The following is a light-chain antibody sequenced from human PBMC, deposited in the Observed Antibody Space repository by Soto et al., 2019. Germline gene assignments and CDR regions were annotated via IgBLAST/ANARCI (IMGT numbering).Light chain of an antibody. J-gene: IGLJ1*01. CDR1: SSDVGTRNF. CDR2: QVT. V-gene: IGLV2-14*01. Sequence: QSALTQPASVSGSPGQSITISCTGTSSDVGTRNFVSWYQQHPGKALKLMIYQVTNRPSGVSNRFSGSKSGNTASLTISGLQAEDEADYYCSSYTDSTNYVFGTGTKVTVL. CDR3: SSYTDSTNYV.